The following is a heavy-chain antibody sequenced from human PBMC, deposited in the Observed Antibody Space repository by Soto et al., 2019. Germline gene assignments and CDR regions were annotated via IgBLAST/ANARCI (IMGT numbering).Heavy chain of an antibody. Sequence: SVKVACKASGCTFSSYAISWVRQAPGQGLEWMGRIIPILGIANYAQKFQGRVTITADKSTSTAYMELSSLRSEDTAVYYCARVFWFGELLFPPANYYYYGMDVWGQGTTVTVSS. D-gene: IGHD3-10*01. CDR2: IIPILGIA. CDR3: ARVFWFGELLFPPANYYYYGMDV. J-gene: IGHJ6*02. CDR1: GCTFSSYA. V-gene: IGHV1-69*04.